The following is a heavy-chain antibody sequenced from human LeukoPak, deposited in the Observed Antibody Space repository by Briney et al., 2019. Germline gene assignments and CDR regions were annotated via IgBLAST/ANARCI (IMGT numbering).Heavy chain of an antibody. CDR3: ATRTGASPYYFDY. V-gene: IGHV3-48*03. CDR2: ISSSGSTI. CDR1: GFTFSSYE. D-gene: IGHD1-1*01. J-gene: IGHJ4*02. Sequence: GGSMRLSCAASGFTFSSYEMNWVRQAPGKGLEWVSYISSSGSTIYYADSVKGRFTISRDNSKNTMYVQMNSLRAEDTALYYCATRTGASPYYFDYWGQGILVTVSS.